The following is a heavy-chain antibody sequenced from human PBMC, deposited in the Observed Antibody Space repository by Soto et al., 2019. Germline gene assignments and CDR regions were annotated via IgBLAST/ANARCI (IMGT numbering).Heavy chain of an antibody. CDR2: IYYSGST. V-gene: IGHV4-31*03. CDR3: ARVSLLPATSDYSYMDV. Sequence: QVQLQESGPGLVKPSQTLSLTCTVSGGSISSGCYYCSWIRQHPGKGQEWIGYIYYSGSTYYNPSLKSRVTISVDTSKNQFSLMLSSVTAADTAVYYCARVSLLPATSDYSYMDVWGKGTTVTVSS. J-gene: IGHJ6*03. CDR1: GGSISSGCYY. D-gene: IGHD5-12*01.